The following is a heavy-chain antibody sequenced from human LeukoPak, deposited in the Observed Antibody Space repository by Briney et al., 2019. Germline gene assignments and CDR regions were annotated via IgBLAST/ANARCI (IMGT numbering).Heavy chain of an antibody. CDR3: AVRGYSDAYFDC. J-gene: IGHJ4*02. D-gene: IGHD5-12*01. CDR2: IYPGDSDT. Sequence: GESLKISCKGCGYRFTTYWIGWVRQMPGKGLEWMGIIYPGDSDTRYRPSFQGQVTISADKSISTAYLQWSSLKASDTAVYYCAVRGYSDAYFDCWGQGTLVTVSS. CDR1: GYRFTTYW. V-gene: IGHV5-51*01.